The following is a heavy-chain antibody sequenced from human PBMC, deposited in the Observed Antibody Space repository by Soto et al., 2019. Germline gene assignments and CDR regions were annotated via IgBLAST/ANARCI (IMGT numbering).Heavy chain of an antibody. CDR3: AQRANAFDI. V-gene: IGHV4-34*01. CDR1: GGSFSGYY. CDR2: INHSGST. D-gene: IGHD1-26*01. Sequence: PSETLSLTCAVYGGSFSGYYWSWIRQPPGKGLEWIGEINHSGSTNYNPSLKSRVTISVDTSKNQFSLKLSSVTAADTAVYYCAQRANAFDIWGQGTMVTVSS. J-gene: IGHJ3*02.